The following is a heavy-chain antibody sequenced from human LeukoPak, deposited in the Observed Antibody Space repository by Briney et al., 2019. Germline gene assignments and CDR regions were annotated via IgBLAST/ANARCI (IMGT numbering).Heavy chain of an antibody. Sequence: PSETLSLTCAVYGGSFSGYYWSWIRQPPGKGLGWIGEINHSGSTNYNPSLKSRVTITVDTSKNQFSLKLSSVTAADTAVYYCARSRGYGDYLDAFDIWGQGTMVTVSS. CDR3: ARSRGYGDYLDAFDI. J-gene: IGHJ3*02. D-gene: IGHD4-17*01. V-gene: IGHV4-34*01. CDR1: GGSFSGYY. CDR2: INHSGST.